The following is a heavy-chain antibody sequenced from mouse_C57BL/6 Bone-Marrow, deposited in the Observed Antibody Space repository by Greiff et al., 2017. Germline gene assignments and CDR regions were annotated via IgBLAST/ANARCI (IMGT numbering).Heavy chain of an antibody. CDR2: IDPSDSYT. V-gene: IGHV1-69*01. Sequence: QVQLQQSGAELVMPGASVKLSCKASGYTFTSYWMHWVKQRPGQGLEWIGEIDPSDSYTNYNHKFKGKSTLTVDKSSSTAYMQLSSLTSEDSAVYYCARRGSSDAMDYWGQGTSVTVSS. J-gene: IGHJ4*01. CDR3: ARRGSSDAMDY. D-gene: IGHD1-1*01. CDR1: GYTFTSYW.